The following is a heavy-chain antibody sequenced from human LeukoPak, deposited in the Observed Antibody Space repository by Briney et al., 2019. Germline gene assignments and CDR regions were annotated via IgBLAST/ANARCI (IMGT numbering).Heavy chain of an antibody. Sequence: GASVKVSCKASGYTFTGYYMHWVRQAPGQGLEWMGWINPNSGGTNYAQKFQGWVTMTRDTSISTAYMELSRLRSDDTAVYYCARDLNSSGYYSLYYGMDVWGQGTTVTVSS. CDR1: GYTFTGYY. V-gene: IGHV1-2*04. D-gene: IGHD3-22*01. J-gene: IGHJ6*02. CDR3: ARDLNSSGYYSLYYGMDV. CDR2: INPNSGGT.